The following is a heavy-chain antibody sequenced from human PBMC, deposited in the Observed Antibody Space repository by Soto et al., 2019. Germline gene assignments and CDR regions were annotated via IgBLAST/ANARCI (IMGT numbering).Heavy chain of an antibody. Sequence: ASVKVSCHASGYPFTGYYMHWVRQAPGQGFEWMGRISPKSGGTNYAQKFEGRVTMTWDTSLKTAYMELSSLISEDTAVYYCARPPGYISDWYYFDLWGQGTLVTVSS. D-gene: IGHD3-9*01. J-gene: IGHJ4*02. V-gene: IGHV1-2*02. CDR2: ISPKSGGT. CDR1: GYPFTGYY. CDR3: ARPPGYISDWYYFDL.